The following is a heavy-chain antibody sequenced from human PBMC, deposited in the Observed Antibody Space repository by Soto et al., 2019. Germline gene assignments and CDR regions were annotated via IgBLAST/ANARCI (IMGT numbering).Heavy chain of an antibody. CDR3: ARSGGFSYYDYIWGSYPPPDY. Sequence: GASVKVSCKASGYTFTSYYMHWVRQAPGQGLEWMGIINPSGGSTSYAQKFQGRVTMTRDTSTSTVYMELSSLRSEDTAVYYCARSGGFSYYDYIWGSYPPPDYWGQGTLVPVSS. J-gene: IGHJ4*02. CDR2: INPSGGST. V-gene: IGHV1-46*03. D-gene: IGHD3-16*02. CDR1: GYTFTSYY.